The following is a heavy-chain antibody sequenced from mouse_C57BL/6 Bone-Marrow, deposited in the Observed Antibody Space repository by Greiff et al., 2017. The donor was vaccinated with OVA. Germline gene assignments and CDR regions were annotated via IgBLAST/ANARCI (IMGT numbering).Heavy chain of an antibody. D-gene: IGHD2-5*01. J-gene: IGHJ1*03. CDR2: IHPNSGST. CDR1: GYTFTSYW. V-gene: IGHV1-64*01. Sequence: QVQLKQPGAELVKPGASVELSCKTSGYTFTSYWMHWVKQRPGQGLEWIGMIHPNSGSTNYNEKFKSKATLTVDKSSSTAYMQLSSLTSEDSAVYYCARGGFYYSNYVGWYFDVWGTGTTVTVSS. CDR3: ARGGFYYSNYVGWYFDV.